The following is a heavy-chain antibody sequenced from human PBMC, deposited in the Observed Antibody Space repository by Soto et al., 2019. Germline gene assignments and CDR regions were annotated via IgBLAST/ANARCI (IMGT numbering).Heavy chain of an antibody. CDR1: GFSLTTSGVG. Sequence: QITLNESGPTQVNPRQTLTLTCTFSGFSLTTSGVGVGWIRQSPGKAPEWLALISWDDDKRYSPSLKSRLTITKDTSKNQVVLTMADLDPADTATYYCAHRVLRTVFGLVTTTAIYFDFWGQGTPVAVSS. D-gene: IGHD3-3*01. CDR3: AHRVLRTVFGLVTTTAIYFDF. CDR2: ISWDDDK. J-gene: IGHJ4*02. V-gene: IGHV2-5*02.